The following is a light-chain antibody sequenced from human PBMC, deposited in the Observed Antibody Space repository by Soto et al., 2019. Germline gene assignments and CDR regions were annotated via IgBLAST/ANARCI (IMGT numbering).Light chain of an antibody. CDR1: QRINGW. CDR2: DAS. J-gene: IGKJ3*01. V-gene: IGKV1-5*01. Sequence: DIQMTQSPSTLSASLGDRVTITCRASQRINGWLAWYQQKPGKAPKLLIYDASSLDSGVPSRFSGSRSGTEFTLNISSLQPDDFATYYCQQYQTYPLTFGPGTKVDIK. CDR3: QQYQTYPLT.